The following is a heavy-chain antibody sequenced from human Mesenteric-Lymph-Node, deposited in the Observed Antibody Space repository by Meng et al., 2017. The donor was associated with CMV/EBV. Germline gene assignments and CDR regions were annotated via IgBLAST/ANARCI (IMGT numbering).Heavy chain of an antibody. D-gene: IGHD6-19*01. CDR3: ARQAVAGTFFDY. Sequence: CTVSGGSINSYYWSWIRQPPGKELEWIGYIYYSGSANYDPSLKSRVTISVDTSKNQFSLKLSSVTAADTAVYYCARQAVAGTFFDYWGQGTLVTVSS. V-gene: IGHV4-59*01. CDR2: IYYSGSA. CDR1: GGSINSYY. J-gene: IGHJ4*02.